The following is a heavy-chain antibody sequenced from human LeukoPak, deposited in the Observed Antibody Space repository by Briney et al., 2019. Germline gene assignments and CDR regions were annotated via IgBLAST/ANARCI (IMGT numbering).Heavy chain of an antibody. Sequence: GGSLRLSCAASGFTFSSYAMHWVRQAPGKGLEWVAVISYDGSNKYYADSVKGRFTISRDNSKNTLYLQMNSLRAEDTAVYYCARPVTTSGDWGQGTLVTVSS. CDR3: ARPVTTSGD. CDR2: ISYDGSNK. CDR1: GFTFSSYA. V-gene: IGHV3-30-3*01. J-gene: IGHJ4*02. D-gene: IGHD4-11*01.